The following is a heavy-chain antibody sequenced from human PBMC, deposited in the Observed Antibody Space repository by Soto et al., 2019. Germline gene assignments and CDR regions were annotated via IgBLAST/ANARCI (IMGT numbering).Heavy chain of an antibody. D-gene: IGHD3-3*01. CDR3: ARLVYDTRLNYTYFDF. CDR1: GVSLTSGNW. CDR2: IFHDGTA. Sequence: SETLSLTCAVSGVSLTSGNWWTWVRQSPQRGLEYIGEIFHDGTANYYPSFERRVAMSVDTSRNQFSLKLTSVTAADTAVYFCARLVYDTRLNYTYFDFWGPGTLVTVSS. J-gene: IGHJ4*02. V-gene: IGHV4-4*02.